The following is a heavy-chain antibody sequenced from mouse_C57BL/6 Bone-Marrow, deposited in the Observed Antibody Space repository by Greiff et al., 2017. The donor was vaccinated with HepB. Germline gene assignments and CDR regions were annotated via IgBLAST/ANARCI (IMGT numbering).Heavy chain of an antibody. D-gene: IGHD1-1*01. J-gene: IGHJ2*01. CDR2: INPSNGGT. Sequence: QVQLQQPGTELVKPGASVKLSCKASGYTFTSYWMHWVKQRPGQGLEWIGNINPSNGGTNYNEKFKSKATLTVDKSSSKAYMQLSSLKAEDSAVYCCARSGSTVVPYFDYWGQGTTLTVSS. CDR1: GYTFTSYW. CDR3: ARSGSTVVPYFDY. V-gene: IGHV1-53*01.